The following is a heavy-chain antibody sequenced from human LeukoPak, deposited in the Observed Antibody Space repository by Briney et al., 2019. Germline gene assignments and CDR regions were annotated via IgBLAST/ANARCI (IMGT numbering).Heavy chain of an antibody. Sequence: SETLSLTCAVYGGSFSGYYWSWIRQPSGKGLEWIGEINHSGSTNYNPSLKSRVTISVDTSKNQFSLKLSSVTAADTAVCYCARGDSSGSDYFDYWGQGTLVTVSS. CDR2: INHSGST. CDR3: ARGDSSGSDYFDY. V-gene: IGHV4-34*01. J-gene: IGHJ4*02. D-gene: IGHD6-19*01. CDR1: GGSFSGYY.